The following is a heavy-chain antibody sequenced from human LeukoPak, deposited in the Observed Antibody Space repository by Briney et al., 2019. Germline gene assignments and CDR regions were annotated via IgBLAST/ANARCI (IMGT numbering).Heavy chain of an antibody. V-gene: IGHV3-48*03. J-gene: IGHJ4*02. CDR3: ARAGSYFDY. D-gene: IGHD1-26*01. CDR2: ISSSGNNI. Sequence: RGSLRLSCATSGFTFSSYEMNWVRQAPGKGLEWVSYISSSGNNIYYADSVKGRFTISRDNAKNSLYLQMNSLRAEDSGLYYCARAGSYFDYWGQGTLVTVSS. CDR1: GFTFSSYE.